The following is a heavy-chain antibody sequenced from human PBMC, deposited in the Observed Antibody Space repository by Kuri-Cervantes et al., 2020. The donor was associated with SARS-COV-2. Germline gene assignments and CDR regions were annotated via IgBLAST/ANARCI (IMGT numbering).Heavy chain of an antibody. D-gene: IGHD4-17*01. Sequence: GESLKISCAASGFTFNSYEMNWVRQAPGKGLEWLSYIGNTDSTTYYADSVKGRFTISRDNAKNLLYLQMNSLRAEDTALYYCARDLSQYGDPGFDFWGQGNLVTVSS. J-gene: IGHJ4*02. V-gene: IGHV3-48*03. CDR3: ARDLSQYGDPGFDF. CDR1: GFTFNSYE. CDR2: IGNTDSTT.